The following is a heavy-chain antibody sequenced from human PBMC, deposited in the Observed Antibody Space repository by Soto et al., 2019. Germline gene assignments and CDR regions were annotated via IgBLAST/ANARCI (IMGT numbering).Heavy chain of an antibody. J-gene: IGHJ3*02. CDR1: GFTFSSYA. CDR2: ISYDGSNK. D-gene: IGHD1-26*01. V-gene: IGHV3-30-3*01. CDR3: ARGEGYAFDI. Sequence: QVQLVESGGGVVQPGRSLRLSCAASGFTFSSYAMHWVRQAPGKGLEWVAVISYDGSNKYYADSVKGRFTISGDNSKNTLYLQMNSLRAEDTAVYYCARGEGYAFDIWGQGTMVTVSS.